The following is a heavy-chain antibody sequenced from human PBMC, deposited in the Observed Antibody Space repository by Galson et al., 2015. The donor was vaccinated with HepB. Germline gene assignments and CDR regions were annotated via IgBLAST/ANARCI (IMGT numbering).Heavy chain of an antibody. CDR1: GYTFTSYY. Sequence: SVKVSCKASGYTFTSYYMHWVRQAPGQGLEWMGIINPSGGSTSYAQKFQGRVTMTRDTSTSTVYMELSSLRSEDTAVYYCARGGYYYGSGSHPSDYWGQGTLVTVSS. V-gene: IGHV1-46*03. CDR2: INPSGGST. CDR3: ARGGYYYGSGSHPSDY. D-gene: IGHD3-10*01. J-gene: IGHJ4*02.